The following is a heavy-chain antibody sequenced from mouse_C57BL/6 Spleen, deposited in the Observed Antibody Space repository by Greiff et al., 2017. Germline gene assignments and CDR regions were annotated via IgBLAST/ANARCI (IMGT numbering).Heavy chain of an antibody. D-gene: IGHD4-1*01. V-gene: IGHV1-26*01. Sequence: VQLQQSGPELVKPGASVKISCKASGYTFPDYYMNWVKQSHGKSLEWIGDINPNNGGTSYNQKFKGKATLTVDKSSSTAYMELRSLTSEDSAVYYCARVTGKGYWGQGTLVTVSA. CDR3: ARVTGKGY. CDR1: GYTFPDYY. J-gene: IGHJ3*01. CDR2: INPNNGGT.